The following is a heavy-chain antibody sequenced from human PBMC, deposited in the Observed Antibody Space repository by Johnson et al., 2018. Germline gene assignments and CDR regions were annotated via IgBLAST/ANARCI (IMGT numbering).Heavy chain of an antibody. D-gene: IGHD6-19*01. J-gene: IGHJ3*02. CDR2: IIPIFGTA. CDR3: ARDGANGYSSGLYDGSFDI. CDR1: GGTFSSYA. Sequence: QVQLVESGAEVKKXGSSVKVXCKASGGTFSSYAISWVRQAPGQGLEWMGGIIPIFGTANYAQKFQGRVTITADESTSTAYMELSSLRSEETAVYYCARDGANGYSSGLYDGSFDIWGQGTMVTVSS. V-gene: IGHV1-69*01.